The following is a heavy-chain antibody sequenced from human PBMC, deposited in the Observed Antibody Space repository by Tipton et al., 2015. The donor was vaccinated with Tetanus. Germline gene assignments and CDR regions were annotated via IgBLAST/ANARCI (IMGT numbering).Heavy chain of an antibody. D-gene: IGHD3-10*01. V-gene: IGHV3-53*01. Sequence: SLRLSCAASGFTVSSNYMSWVRQAPGKGLEWVSVIYSGGSTYYADSVKGRFTISRDNSKNTLYLQMNSLRAEDTAVYYCARGYYYGSRSYYNPPFFDYWGQGTLVTVSS. CDR2: IYSGGST. CDR1: GFTVSSNY. CDR3: ARGYYYGSRSYYNPPFFDY. J-gene: IGHJ4*02.